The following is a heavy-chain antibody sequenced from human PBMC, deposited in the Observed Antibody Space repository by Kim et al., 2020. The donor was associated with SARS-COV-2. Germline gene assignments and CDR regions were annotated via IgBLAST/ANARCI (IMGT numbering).Heavy chain of an antibody. Sequence: KGATKLQGRVTITADKSTSTAYMELSSLRSEDTAVYYCARGENWGSIDYWGQGTLVTVSS. CDR3: ARGENWGSIDY. V-gene: IGHV1-69*04. J-gene: IGHJ4*02. D-gene: IGHD7-27*01.